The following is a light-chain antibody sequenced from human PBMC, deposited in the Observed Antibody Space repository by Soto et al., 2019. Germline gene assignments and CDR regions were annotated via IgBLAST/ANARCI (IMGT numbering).Light chain of an antibody. Sequence: DIQMTQFPSSVSASVGDRVTITCRASQGISSWLAWYQQKPGKAPKLLIYKASTLKSGVPSRFSGSGSGTEFTLTISSLQSEDFAVYYCQQYNNWPLITFGQGTRLGIK. CDR1: QGISSW. J-gene: IGKJ5*01. CDR2: KAS. CDR3: QQYNNWPLIT. V-gene: IGKV1-5*03.